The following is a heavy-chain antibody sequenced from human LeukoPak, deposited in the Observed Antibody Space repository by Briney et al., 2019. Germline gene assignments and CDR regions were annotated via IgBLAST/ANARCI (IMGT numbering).Heavy chain of an antibody. CDR3: ARIVGATTFDY. CDR2: IYYSGST. J-gene: IGHJ4*02. D-gene: IGHD1-26*01. CDR1: GGSISSYY. V-gene: IGHV4-59*01. Sequence: SETLSLTCTVSGGSISSYYWSWIRQPPGKGLEWIGYIYYSGSTNYNPSLKSRVTISVDTSKNQFSLKLSSVTAADTAAYYCARIVGATTFDYWGQGTLVTVSS.